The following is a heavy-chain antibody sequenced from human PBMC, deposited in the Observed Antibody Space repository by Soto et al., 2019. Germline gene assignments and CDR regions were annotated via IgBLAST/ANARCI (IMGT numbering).Heavy chain of an antibody. J-gene: IGHJ4*02. CDR3: AREVLWSRYFDY. Sequence: QVRLVESGGGVVQPGRSLRLSCAASGFIFSNYVMYWVRQAPGKGLEWVAFMSYDGTTKYYADSVKGRFTISRDNSKNTLYLQMNSLRPEDTAVHYCAREVLWSRYFDYWGQGTLVTVSS. CDR2: MSYDGTTK. V-gene: IGHV3-30-3*01. D-gene: IGHD3-10*01. CDR1: GFIFSNYV.